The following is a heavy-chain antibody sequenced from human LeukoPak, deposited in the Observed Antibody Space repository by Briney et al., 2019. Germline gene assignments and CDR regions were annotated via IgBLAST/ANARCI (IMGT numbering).Heavy chain of an antibody. CDR3: ARDGYYDSRWGFDY. D-gene: IGHD3-22*01. Sequence: ASVKVSCKASGYTFTGYYMHWVRQAPGQGREWMGWINPNSGGTNYAQKFQGRVTMTRDTSISTAYMELSRLRSDDTAVYYCARDGYYDSRWGFDYWGQGTLVTVSS. V-gene: IGHV1-2*02. CDR2: INPNSGGT. CDR1: GYTFTGYY. J-gene: IGHJ4*02.